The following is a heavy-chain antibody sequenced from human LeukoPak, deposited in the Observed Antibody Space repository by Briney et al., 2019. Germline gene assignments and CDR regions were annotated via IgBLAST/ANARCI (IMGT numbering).Heavy chain of an antibody. CDR1: GYTFTSYY. D-gene: IGHD3-16*01. J-gene: IGHJ6*02. V-gene: IGHV1-46*01. Sequence: ASVKVSCKASGYTFTSYYMHWVRQAPGQGLEWMGIINPSGGSTSYAQKFQGRVTMTRDTSTSTVYMELSSLRSEDTAVYYCARWGQSLEVYYYYGMDVWGQGTTVTVSS. CDR3: ARWGQSLEVYYYYGMDV. CDR2: INPSGGST.